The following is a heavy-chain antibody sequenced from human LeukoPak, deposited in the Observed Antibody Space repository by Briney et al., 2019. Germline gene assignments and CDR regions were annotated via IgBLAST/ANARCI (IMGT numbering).Heavy chain of an antibody. CDR2: INHSGST. D-gene: IGHD3-22*01. V-gene: IGHV4-34*01. CDR3: ARVNYYDSSGYYSGPGDY. CDR1: GGSISSYY. J-gene: IGHJ4*02. Sequence: SETLSLTCTVSGGSISSYYWSWIRQPPGKGLEWIGEINHSGSTNYNPSLKSRVTISVDTSKNQFSLKLSSVTAADTAVYYCARVNYYDSSGYYSGPGDYWGQGTLVTVSS.